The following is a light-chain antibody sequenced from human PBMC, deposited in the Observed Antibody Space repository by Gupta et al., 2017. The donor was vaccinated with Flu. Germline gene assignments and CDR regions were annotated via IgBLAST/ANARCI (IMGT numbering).Light chain of an antibody. V-gene: IGLV2-14*01. J-gene: IGLJ2*01. Sequence: QSALTQPASVSGSPGQSITISCTGTSSDVGGYNYVSWYQQNPGKAPKLMSYEVSNRPSGVSNRFSGSKSGNTASLTISGLQAEDEADYYCSSYTSSSTLDVVFGGGTKLTVL. CDR2: EVS. CDR1: SSDVGGYNY. CDR3: SSYTSSSTLDVV.